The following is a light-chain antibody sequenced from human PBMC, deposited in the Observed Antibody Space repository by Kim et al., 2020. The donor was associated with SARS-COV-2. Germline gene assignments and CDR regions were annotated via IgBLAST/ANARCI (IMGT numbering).Light chain of an antibody. Sequence: SYELTQPPSVSVSPGQTASITCPGDKLGDKYACWYQQKPGQSPVLVIYQDSKRPSGIPERFSGPNSGNTVTLTISGTQAMDEADYYCQAWDSSTKVFRTG. CDR2: QDS. CDR3: QAWDSSTKV. V-gene: IGLV3-1*01. J-gene: IGLJ1*01. CDR1: KLGDKY.